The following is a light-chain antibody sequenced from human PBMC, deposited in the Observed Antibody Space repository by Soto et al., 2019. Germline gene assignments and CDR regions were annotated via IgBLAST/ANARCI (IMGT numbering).Light chain of an antibody. Sequence: DIVMTQSPDSLAVSLGERATVNCKSSLSILKSSNNRNHLAWYQQKAGQPPKLLIYWASTRESGVPDRFSGSGSGTDFTLTISSLQAEDVAVYYCQQYYTIPRTFGQGTTVEIK. CDR2: WAS. V-gene: IGKV4-1*01. CDR1: LSILKSSNNRNH. J-gene: IGKJ1*01. CDR3: QQYYTIPRT.